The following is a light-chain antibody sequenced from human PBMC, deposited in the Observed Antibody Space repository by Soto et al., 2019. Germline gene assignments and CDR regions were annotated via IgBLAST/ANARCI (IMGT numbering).Light chain of an antibody. Sequence: DIQVTQSPPTLSASVGDIVTITCRASQTVNAWLAWYQHKPGKAPKPLIYDASILESGVPARFSGSGSGTEFILTISSLQPDDVGTYYCQQYNTHAGTFGQGTKVDIK. CDR2: DAS. CDR1: QTVNAW. CDR3: QQYNTHAGT. J-gene: IGKJ1*01. V-gene: IGKV1-5*01.